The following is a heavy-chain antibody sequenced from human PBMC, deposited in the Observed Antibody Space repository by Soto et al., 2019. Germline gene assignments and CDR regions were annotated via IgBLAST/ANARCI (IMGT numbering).Heavy chain of an antibody. D-gene: IGHD2-2*01. Sequence: EVQLLESGAGLVQPGGSLRLSCAASGFTFSSYAMSWVRQAPGKGLEWVSGISTSGDSTYYADSVKGRFTIARDNSKDTLYLQMSSLRDGDTAVYYCAINSRYCSSTSCYAYWGPGTLVTVSS. CDR2: ISTSGDST. J-gene: IGHJ4*02. CDR1: GFTFSSYA. V-gene: IGHV3-23*01. CDR3: AINSRYCSSTSCYAY.